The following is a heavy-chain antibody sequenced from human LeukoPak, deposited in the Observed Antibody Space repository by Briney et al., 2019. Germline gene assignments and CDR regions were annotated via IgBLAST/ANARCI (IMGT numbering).Heavy chain of an antibody. CDR2: MNPNSGNT. J-gene: IGHJ5*02. V-gene: IGHV1-8*01. CDR1: GYTFTSYD. CDR3: ARLLDVLLWFGELRRWFDP. Sequence: ASVKVSCKASGYTFTSYDINWVRQATGQGLEWMGWMNPNSGNTGYAQKFQGRVTMTRNTSISTAYMELSSLRSEDTAVYYCARLLDVLLWFGELRRWFDPWGQGNPGHRLL. D-gene: IGHD3-10*01.